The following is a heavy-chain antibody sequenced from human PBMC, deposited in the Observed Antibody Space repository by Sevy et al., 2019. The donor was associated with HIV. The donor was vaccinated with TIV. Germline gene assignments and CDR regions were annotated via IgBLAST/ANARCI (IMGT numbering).Heavy chain of an antibody. CDR2: IRTKPNNYAT. V-gene: IGHV3-73*01. Sequence: GGSLRLSCAASGFTFSDSAMFWVRQASGRGLEWVGRIRTKPNNYATALIASLKDRFTTSRDDSKNTTHLQMNSLKAEDTAVCCCTCGYGRFDFWGQGALVTVSS. D-gene: IGHD4-17*01. CDR3: TCGYGRFDF. CDR1: GFTFSDSA. J-gene: IGHJ4*02.